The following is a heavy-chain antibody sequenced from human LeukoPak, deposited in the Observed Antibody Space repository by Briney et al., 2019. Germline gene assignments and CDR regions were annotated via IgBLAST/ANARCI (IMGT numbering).Heavy chain of an antibody. J-gene: IGHJ3*02. V-gene: IGHV3-23*01. CDR3: AKHSSSWYDAFDI. CDR1: GFTFNNYA. D-gene: IGHD6-13*01. Sequence: GGSLRLSCAASGFTFNNYAMSWARQAPGKGLEWVSAISGSGGSTYYADSVKGRFTISRDNSKNTLYLQMNSLRAEDTAVYYCAKHSSSWYDAFDIWGQGTMVTVSS. CDR2: ISGSGGST.